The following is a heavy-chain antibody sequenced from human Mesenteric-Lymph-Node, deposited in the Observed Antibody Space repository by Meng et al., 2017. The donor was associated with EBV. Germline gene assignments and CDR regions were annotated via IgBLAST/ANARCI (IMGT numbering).Heavy chain of an antibody. CDR3: ARVGWGVRGYYFDY. J-gene: IGHJ4*02. Sequence: QVQLQESGPGLVKPSGTLSLTCAVSGGSITNSNWWSWVRQGPGKGLEWIAEVYHSGSANYNPSLESRVTVSVDRSNNHFSLKVTSVTAADTAVYYCARVGWGVRGYYFDYWGQGTLVTVSS. V-gene: IGHV4-4*02. D-gene: IGHD3-10*01. CDR1: GGSITNSNW. CDR2: VYHSGSA.